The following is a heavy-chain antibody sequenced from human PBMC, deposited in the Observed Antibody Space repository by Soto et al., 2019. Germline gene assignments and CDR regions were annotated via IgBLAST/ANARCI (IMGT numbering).Heavy chain of an antibody. CDR1: GYTFTSYY. J-gene: IGHJ5*02. Sequence: QVQLVQSGAEVKKPGASVKVSCKASGYTFTSYYMHWVRQAPGQGLEWMGIINPSGGSTSYAQKYQGRVTMTRDTSTSTVYMELSSLRSKDTAVYYCAREVTWGDWFDPWGQGTLVTVSS. CDR3: AREVTWGDWFDP. CDR2: INPSGGST. D-gene: IGHD3-16*01. V-gene: IGHV1-46*01.